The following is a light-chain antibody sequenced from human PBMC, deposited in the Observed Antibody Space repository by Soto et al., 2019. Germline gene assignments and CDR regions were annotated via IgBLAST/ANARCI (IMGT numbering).Light chain of an antibody. CDR2: DAD. CDR1: QSVSSY. J-gene: IGKJ2*01. Sequence: EIVLTQSPVILSLSPGERAALSCRASQSVSSYLAWYQQKPGQAPRLLIYDADTRATGIPARFSGSGSGTDFTLTISSLEPEDFAVYHCQQRSSWPLTFGQGTKLEVK. CDR3: QQRSSWPLT. V-gene: IGKV3-11*01.